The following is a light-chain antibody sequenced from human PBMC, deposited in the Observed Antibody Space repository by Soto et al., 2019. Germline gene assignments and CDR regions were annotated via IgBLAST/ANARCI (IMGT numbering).Light chain of an antibody. CDR1: QTISSW. CDR2: KAS. J-gene: IGKJ1*01. CDR3: QQSYSTPRT. Sequence: DIQMTQSPSTLSGSVGDRVTITCRASQTISSWLAWYQQKPGKAPKLLIYKASTLQSGAPSRFSGSGSGTDFTLTISSLQPEDFATYYCQQSYSTPRTFGQGTKVDIK. V-gene: IGKV1-39*01.